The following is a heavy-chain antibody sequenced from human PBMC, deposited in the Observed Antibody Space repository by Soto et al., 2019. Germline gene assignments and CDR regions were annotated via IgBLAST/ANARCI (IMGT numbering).Heavy chain of an antibody. CDR1: GGAISGYY. CDR2: IYSSGST. J-gene: IGHJ5*02. D-gene: IGHD6-13*01. Sequence: SETLSLTCTVTGGAISGYYWTWIRQSDGEGLEWIGRIYSSGSTNYNPSLKSRVTISLDTSMNYFSLRLSSVTAADTAVYYCARRQQFSDWSDPWGQGTLVTVSS. V-gene: IGHV4-4*07. CDR3: ARRQQFSDWSDP.